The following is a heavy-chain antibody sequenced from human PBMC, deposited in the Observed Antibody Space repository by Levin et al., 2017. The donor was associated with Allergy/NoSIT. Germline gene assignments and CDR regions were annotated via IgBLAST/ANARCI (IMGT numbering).Heavy chain of an antibody. J-gene: IGHJ4*02. Sequence: PGGSLRLSCAASGFTFSNYAMSWVRQAPGKGLEWVSGISGNGGTTTKYADSVKGRFTVSRDNSKNTLYLQMNSLRAEDTAVYYCAKDYDIVVVVGGLNSFDYWGQGTLVTVST. D-gene: IGHD2-15*01. V-gene: IGHV3-23*01. CDR1: GFTFSNYA. CDR2: ISGNGGTTT. CDR3: AKDYDIVVVVGGLNSFDY.